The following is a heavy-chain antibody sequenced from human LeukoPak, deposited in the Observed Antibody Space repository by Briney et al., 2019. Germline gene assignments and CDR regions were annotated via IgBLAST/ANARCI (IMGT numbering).Heavy chain of an antibody. V-gene: IGHV3-23*01. CDR1: GFTFSSYW. CDR2: ISGSGGST. D-gene: IGHD6-13*01. CDR3: AIHPAAAARGDY. J-gene: IGHJ4*02. Sequence: GGSLRLSCAASGFTFSSYWMSWVRQAPGKGLEWVSAISGSGGSTYYADSVKGRFTISRDNSKNTLYLQMNSLRAEDTAVYYCAIHPAAAARGDYWGQGTLVTVSS.